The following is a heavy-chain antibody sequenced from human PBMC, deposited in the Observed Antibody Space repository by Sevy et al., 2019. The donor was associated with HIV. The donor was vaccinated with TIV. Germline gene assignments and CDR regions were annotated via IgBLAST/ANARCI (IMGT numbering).Heavy chain of an antibody. CDR2: ISGSGGST. Sequence: GGSLRLSCAASGFTFSSYAMSWVRQAPGKGLEWVSAISGSGGSTYYADSVKGRFTISRDNSKNTLYLQTNSLRAEDTAVYYCAKGNYDILTGYPRGPLGYWGQGTLVTVSS. J-gene: IGHJ4*02. CDR1: GFTFSSYA. D-gene: IGHD3-9*01. V-gene: IGHV3-23*01. CDR3: AKGNYDILTGYPRGPLGY.